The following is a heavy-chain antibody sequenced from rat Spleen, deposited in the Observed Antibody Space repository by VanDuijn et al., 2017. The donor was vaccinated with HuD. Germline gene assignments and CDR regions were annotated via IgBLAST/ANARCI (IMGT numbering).Heavy chain of an antibody. J-gene: IGHJ2*01. CDR1: GFSLTSYG. Sequence: QVQLKESGPGLVQPSQTLSLTCTVSGFSLTSYGVSWVRQPPGKGLEWIGAIWSGGSTDYNSAIKSRLSISRDTSKSQVFLKMNSLQTEDTAMYFCARIRATTEGIVSSDYWGQGVMVTVSS. CDR2: IWSGGST. V-gene: IGHV2-16*01. D-gene: IGHD1-11*01. CDR3: ARIRATTEGIVSSDY.